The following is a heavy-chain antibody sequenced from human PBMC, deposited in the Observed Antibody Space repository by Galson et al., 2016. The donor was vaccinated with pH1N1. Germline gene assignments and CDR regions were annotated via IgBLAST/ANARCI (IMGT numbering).Heavy chain of an antibody. V-gene: IGHV3-15*01. Sequence: SLRLSCAASGFTFKDAWMSWVRQAPGKGLEWVGRIKSKTEGATRDFAAPVRGRFAISRDVSKSTVCLQMDSLKTEDTAVYYCAAGSGRSDFDYWGQGIQVTVSS. CDR2: IKSKTEGATR. D-gene: IGHD3-10*01. CDR3: AAGSGRSDFDY. CDR1: GFTFKDAW. J-gene: IGHJ4*02.